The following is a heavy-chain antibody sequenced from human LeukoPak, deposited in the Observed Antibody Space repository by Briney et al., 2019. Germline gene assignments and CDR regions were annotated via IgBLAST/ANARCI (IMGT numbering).Heavy chain of an antibody. CDR1: GGSISSYY. CDR2: IYYGGST. CDR3: ARLYCSGGSCYFNWFDP. V-gene: IGHV4-59*01. J-gene: IGHJ5*02. Sequence: SETLSLTCTVSGGSISSYYWSWIRQPPGKGLEWIGYIYYGGSTNYNPSLKSRVTISVDTSKNQFSLKLSSVTAADTAVYYCARLYCSGGSCYFNWFDPWGQGTLVTVSS. D-gene: IGHD2-15*01.